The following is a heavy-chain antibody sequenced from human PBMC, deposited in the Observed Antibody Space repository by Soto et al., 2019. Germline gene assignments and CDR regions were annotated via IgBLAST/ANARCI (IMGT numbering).Heavy chain of an antibody. V-gene: IGHV1-18*01. CDR2: ISGYNGNT. D-gene: IGHD6-6*01. J-gene: IGHJ6*02. CDR1: GYIFSNYG. CDR3: EGGRDSSDCMKV. Sequence: QVQLLQSGPEVKKPGASVKVSCKTSGYIFSNYGVAWVRQAPGQGHEWMGWISGYNGNTNSVQKLQDRVTMTTDTSTTTAYIELRTRKSDATAVYYCEGGRDSSDCMKVWGRGTTVIVCS.